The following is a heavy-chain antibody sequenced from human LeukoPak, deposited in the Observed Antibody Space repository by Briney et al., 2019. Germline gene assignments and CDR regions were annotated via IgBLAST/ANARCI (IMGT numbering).Heavy chain of an antibody. CDR2: ISSSSSTT. CDR3: AKEPSRQRGVMADY. D-gene: IGHD3-16*01. J-gene: IGHJ4*02. CDR1: GFTFSSYS. Sequence: GGSLRLSCAASGFTFSSYSMNWVRQAPGKGLEWGSYISSSSSTTYYADSVKGRFTISRDNSKNTLYLQMNSLRAEDTAVYYCAKEPSRQRGVMADYWGQGTLVTVSS. V-gene: IGHV3-48*01.